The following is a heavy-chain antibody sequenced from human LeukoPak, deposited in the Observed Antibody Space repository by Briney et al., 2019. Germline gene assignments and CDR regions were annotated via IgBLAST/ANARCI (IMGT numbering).Heavy chain of an antibody. CDR3: ASTSVTTSEFDY. CDR2: IYYSGSI. Sequence: PSETLSLTCTVSGGSIGSGDYYWGWIRQPPGKGLEWIGYIYYSGSIYYNPSLKSRVTISVDTSKNQFSLKLTSVTAADTAVYYCASTSVTTSEFDYWGQGTLVTVSS. D-gene: IGHD4-17*01. J-gene: IGHJ4*02. V-gene: IGHV4-30-4*08. CDR1: GGSIGSGDYY.